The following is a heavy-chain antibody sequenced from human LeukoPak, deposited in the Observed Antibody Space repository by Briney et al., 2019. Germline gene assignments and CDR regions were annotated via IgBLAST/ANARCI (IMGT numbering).Heavy chain of an antibody. D-gene: IGHD6-19*01. Sequence: GGSLRPSCAASGITFDDYAIHWVRQAPGKGXXXXXXXXXXXXXIGYADSVKXXXXISXXNAXNSLYLQMNSLRAEDTAFYYCVKDMXSGWSWPPSSPHPGFDYWGQGTLVTVSS. CDR3: VKDMXSGWSWPPSSPHPGFDY. V-gene: IGHV3-9*01. CDR2: XXXXXXXI. CDR1: GITFDDYA. J-gene: IGHJ4*02.